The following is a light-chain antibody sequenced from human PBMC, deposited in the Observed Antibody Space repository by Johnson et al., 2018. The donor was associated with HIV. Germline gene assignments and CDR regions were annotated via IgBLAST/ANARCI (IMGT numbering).Light chain of an antibody. CDR3: GTWDSSLSVYV. CDR1: TSNIGNNF. J-gene: IGLJ1*01. Sequence: HSVLTQPPSVSAAPGQKVTISCSGSTSNIGNNFVSWYQHLPGTAPKLLIYDNNKRPSGIPDRFSGSKSGTSATLGINGLQTGDEADYYCGTWDSSLSVYVFGTGTKVTVL. V-gene: IGLV1-51*01. CDR2: DNN.